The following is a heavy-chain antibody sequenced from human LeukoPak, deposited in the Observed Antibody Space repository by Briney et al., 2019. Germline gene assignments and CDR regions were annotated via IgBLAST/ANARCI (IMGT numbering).Heavy chain of an antibody. CDR1: GDSISTYY. D-gene: IGHD5-12*01. CDR2: IYYSGST. V-gene: IGHV4-59*06. Sequence: SETLSLTYTVSGDSISTYYWSWIRQHPGKGLEWIGYIYYSGSTYYNPSLKSRVTISVDTSKNQFSLKLSSVTAADTAVYYCARGGGHIVATDYWGQGTLVTVSS. J-gene: IGHJ4*02. CDR3: ARGGGHIVATDY.